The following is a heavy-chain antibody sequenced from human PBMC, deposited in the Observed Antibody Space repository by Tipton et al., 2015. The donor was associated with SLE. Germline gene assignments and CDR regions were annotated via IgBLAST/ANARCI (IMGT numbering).Heavy chain of an antibody. CDR3: ARRGIAVAADWYFDL. CDR2: IYYTGST. CDR1: GGSITRGSYY. D-gene: IGHD6-19*01. Sequence: TLSLTCTVSGGSITRGSYYWSWIRQPPGKGLEWIGSIYYTGSTYYNPSLKSRVTISVDTSKNQFSLKLNSVTAADTAAYYCARRGIAVAADWYFDLWGRGTLVTVSS. V-gene: IGHV4-39*07. J-gene: IGHJ2*01.